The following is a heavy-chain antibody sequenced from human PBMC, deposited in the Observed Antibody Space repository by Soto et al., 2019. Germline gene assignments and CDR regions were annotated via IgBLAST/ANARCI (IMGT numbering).Heavy chain of an antibody. J-gene: IGHJ6*02. CDR2: ISAHNGDT. CDR3: ARDAAYNDFRGGVIELYSYNMDV. Sequence: QVQLVQSEAEVKKPGASLKVSCRASGYNFAKYGISWVRQAPGQGLEWMGWISAHNGDTKYAQKVQGIVTMTADTSTSTAYIEMWSLRSDDTAVYYCARDAAYNDFRGGVIELYSYNMDVWGQGTTVTV. V-gene: IGHV1-18*01. D-gene: IGHD3-3*01. CDR1: GYNFAKYG.